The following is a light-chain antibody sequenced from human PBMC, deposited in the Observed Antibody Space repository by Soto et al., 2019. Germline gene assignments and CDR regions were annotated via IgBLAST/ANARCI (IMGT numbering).Light chain of an antibody. J-gene: IGKJ2*01. CDR1: QSVSSSY. V-gene: IGKV3-20*01. CDR3: QQYGGSPQT. CDR2: DAS. Sequence: DIVLTQSPGTLSLSPGEGATLSCRASQSVSSSYLAWYQQKPGQAPRLLIYDASSRAAGIPDRFSGSGSGTDFTLTISRLEPADFAVYYCQQYGGSPQTFGQGTKLEIK.